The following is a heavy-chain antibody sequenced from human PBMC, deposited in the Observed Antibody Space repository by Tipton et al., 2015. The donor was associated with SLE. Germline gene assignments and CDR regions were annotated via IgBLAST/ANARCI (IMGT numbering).Heavy chain of an antibody. D-gene: IGHD1-26*01. J-gene: IGHJ4*02. CDR1: GFTFSSYW. CDR2: IKQDGSEK. Sequence: SLRLSCAASGFTFSSYWMSWVRQAPGKGLEWVANIKQDGSEKYYVDPVKGRFTISRDNAKNSLYLQMNSLRAEDTAVYYCARGAYSGSYFDYWGQGSLVTVSS. CDR3: ARGAYSGSYFDY. V-gene: IGHV3-7*04.